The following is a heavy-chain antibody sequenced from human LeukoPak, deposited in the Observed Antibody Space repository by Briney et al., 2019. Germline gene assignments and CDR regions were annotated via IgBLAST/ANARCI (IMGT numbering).Heavy chain of an antibody. CDR3: ARGSSLMGYYYYYMDV. CDR1: GGTFSSYA. D-gene: IGHD2-8*01. Sequence: GASVTVSCKASGGTFSSYAISWVRQAPGQGLEWMGGIIPIFGTANYAQKFQGRVTITTDESTSTAYMELSSLRSEDTAVYYCARGSSLMGYYYYYMDVWGKGTTVTVSS. CDR2: IIPIFGTA. V-gene: IGHV1-69*05. J-gene: IGHJ6*03.